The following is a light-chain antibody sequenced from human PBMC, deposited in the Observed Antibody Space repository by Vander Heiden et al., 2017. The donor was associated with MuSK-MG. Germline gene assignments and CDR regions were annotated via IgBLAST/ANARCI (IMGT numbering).Light chain of an antibody. V-gene: IGKV4-1*01. Sequence: IVMTQSPDSLTVSLGARATIDCKSSQSLLSSSNNKNYLVWYQQKPGQPPKLLISWSSTRESGVPDRFSGSGSETDFTLTINILHAEDVGVYYCQQDYTSPWTFGQGTRVEIK. CDR3: QQDYTSPWT. J-gene: IGKJ1*01. CDR1: QSLLSSSNNKNY. CDR2: WSS.